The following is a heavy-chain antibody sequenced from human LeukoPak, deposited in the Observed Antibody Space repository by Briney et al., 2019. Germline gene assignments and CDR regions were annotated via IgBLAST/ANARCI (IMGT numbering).Heavy chain of an antibody. V-gene: IGHV3-7*01. CDR1: GFTFSKYW. Sequence: GGSLRLSCATSGFTFSKYWMSWVRQAPWKGLEWVANIKEDASEKYYVDSVKGRFTISRDNAKNTLYLQTNSLRAEDTALYYCARETYDDAFDIWGQGTMVTVSS. D-gene: IGHD3-3*01. CDR2: IKEDASEK. J-gene: IGHJ3*02. CDR3: ARETYDDAFDI.